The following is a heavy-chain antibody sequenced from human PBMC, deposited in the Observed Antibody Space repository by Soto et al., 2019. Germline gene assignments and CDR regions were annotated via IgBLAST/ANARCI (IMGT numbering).Heavy chain of an antibody. V-gene: IGHV4-39*01. CDR2: IYYSGST. Sequence: SETLSLTCTVSGGSISSSSYYWGWIRQPPGKGLEWIGSIYYSGSTYYNPSLKSRVTISVDTSKNQFSLKLSSVTAADTAVYYCARHIPITYSSGWYANYYYYMDVWGKGTTVTVSS. D-gene: IGHD6-19*01. J-gene: IGHJ6*03. CDR1: GGSISSSSYY. CDR3: ARHIPITYSSGWYANYYYYMDV.